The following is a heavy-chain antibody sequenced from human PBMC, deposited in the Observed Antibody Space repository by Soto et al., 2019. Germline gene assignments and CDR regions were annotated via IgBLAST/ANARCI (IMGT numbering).Heavy chain of an antibody. CDR3: VSRYFGWLLQAFDI. V-gene: IGHV3-64D*06. CDR1: GFTFSSYA. Sequence: PGGSLRLSCSASGFTFSSYAMHWVRQAPGKGLEYVSAISSNGGSTYYADSVKGRFTISRDNSKNTLYLQMSSLRAEDTAVYYCVSRYFGWLLQAFDIWGQGTMVTVSS. J-gene: IGHJ3*02. CDR2: ISSNGGST. D-gene: IGHD3-9*01.